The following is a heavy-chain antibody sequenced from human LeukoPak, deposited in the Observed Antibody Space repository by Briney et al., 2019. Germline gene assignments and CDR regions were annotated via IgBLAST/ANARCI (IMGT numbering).Heavy chain of an antibody. CDR2: IYPGDSDA. CDR3: VRTSPHIWFHP. J-gene: IGHJ5*02. Sequence: GESLKISCQVPGYTFSNRWIGWVRQMPGKGLEWIGFIYPGDSDAQYSPSFQGQVTISADKSINTAYLQWSSLKASDTAMYYCVRTSPHIWFHPWGQGTLVTVSS. CDR1: GYTFSNRW. V-gene: IGHV5-51*01.